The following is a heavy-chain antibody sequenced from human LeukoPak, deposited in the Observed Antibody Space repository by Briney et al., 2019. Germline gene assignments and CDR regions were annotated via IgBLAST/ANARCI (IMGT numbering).Heavy chain of an antibody. CDR2: INHSGST. J-gene: IGHJ6*03. CDR3: ARVWQQLVHGGYYMDV. V-gene: IGHV4-34*01. CDR1: GGSFSGYY. Sequence: SETLSLTCAVYGGSFSGYYWSWIRQPPGKGLEWIGEINHSGSTNYNPSLKSRVTISVDTSKNQFSLKLSSVTAADTAVYYCARVWQQLVHGGYYMDVWGKGTTVTVSS. D-gene: IGHD6-13*01.